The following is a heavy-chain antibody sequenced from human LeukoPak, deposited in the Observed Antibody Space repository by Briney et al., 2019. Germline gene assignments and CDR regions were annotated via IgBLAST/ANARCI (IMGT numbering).Heavy chain of an antibody. CDR1: GYSISSGYY. V-gene: IGHV4-38-2*02. CDR3: AREGYGSGSYFIVYFDY. J-gene: IGHJ4*02. CDR2: IYHSGST. Sequence: SETLSLTCTVSGYSISSGYYWGWIRQPPGKGLEWIGNIYHSGSTYYNASLKSRVTISIDTSKNQFSLKLSSVTAADTAVYYCAREGYGSGSYFIVYFDYWGQGTLVTVSS. D-gene: IGHD3-10*01.